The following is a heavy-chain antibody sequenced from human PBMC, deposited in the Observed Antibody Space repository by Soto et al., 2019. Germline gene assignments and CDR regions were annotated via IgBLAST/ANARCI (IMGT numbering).Heavy chain of an antibody. CDR1: GDIFTNFD. CDR2: MRANSGDT. D-gene: IGHD3-3*02. V-gene: IGHV1-8*01. Sequence: QVQLVQPGAEVRKPGASVKVSCKASGDIFTNFDFNWVRQATGQGLEWIGWMRANSGDTGHDQKFQGRVRMTRDTSMSTAYMGLSSLSAEDTAVYYCARYIYGQGFQAWGQGTLVFVSS. J-gene: IGHJ5*02. CDR3: ARYIYGQGFQA.